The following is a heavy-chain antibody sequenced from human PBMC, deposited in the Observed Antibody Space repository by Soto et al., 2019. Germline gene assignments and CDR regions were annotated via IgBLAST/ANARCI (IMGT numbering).Heavy chain of an antibody. V-gene: IGHV3-33*01. J-gene: IGHJ5*02. CDR3: AREWGGRTVRRCGWCDP. CDR1: GFTFSSYG. CDR2: IWYDGSNK. D-gene: IGHD4-17*01. Sequence: QVQLVESGGGVVQPGRSLRLSCAASGFTFSSYGMHWVRQAPGKGLDWVAVIWYDGSNKYYADSVKGRFTISRDNSKNTLYLQMNSLRAEDTAVYYCAREWGGRTVRRCGWCDPWGQGTLVTVSS.